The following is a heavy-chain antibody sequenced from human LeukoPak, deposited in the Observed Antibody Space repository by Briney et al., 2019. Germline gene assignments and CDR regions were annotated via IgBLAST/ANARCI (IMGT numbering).Heavy chain of an antibody. J-gene: IGHJ4*02. CDR1: GYTFTGYY. D-gene: IGHD6-13*01. Sequence: ASVKVSCKASGYTFTGYYMHWVRQAPGQGLEWMRWINPNSGGTNYAQKFQGRVTMTRDTSISTAYMELSRLRSDDTAVYYCARALYSSSWYSGYWGPGNLVTVSS. CDR3: ARALYSSSWYSGY. V-gene: IGHV1-2*02. CDR2: INPNSGGT.